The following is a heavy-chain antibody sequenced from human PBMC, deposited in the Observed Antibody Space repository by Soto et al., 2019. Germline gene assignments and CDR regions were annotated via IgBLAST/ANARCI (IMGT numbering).Heavy chain of an antibody. CDR3: ARPVGGNFDY. J-gene: IGHJ4*02. V-gene: IGHV3-23*01. Sequence: EVQLLESGGGLVQPGGSPRLSCAASGFIFSNYAMSWVRQAPGKGLEWVSIISVSVATTYYADSVKGRFTISRDNSKNTLYLQMNSLRAEDTAVYYCARPVGGNFDYWGQGALVTVSS. CDR1: GFIFSNYA. D-gene: IGHD2-2*01. CDR2: ISVSVATT.